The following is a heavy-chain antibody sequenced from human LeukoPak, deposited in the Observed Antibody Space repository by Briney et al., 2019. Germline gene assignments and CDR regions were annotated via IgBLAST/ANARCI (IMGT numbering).Heavy chain of an antibody. CDR1: GASISSYY. CDR3: ARVGTAVIDPYASDI. V-gene: IGHV4-59*01. J-gene: IGHJ3*02. D-gene: IGHD4-17*01. CDR2: IYYSGST. Sequence: SETLSLTCTVSGASISSYYWNWIRQPPGKGLEWIGYIYYSGSTNCNPSVKSRVAMSVDTSKKQFSLKLSSLTAADTAVYYCARVGTAVIDPYASDIWGQGTMVTVSS.